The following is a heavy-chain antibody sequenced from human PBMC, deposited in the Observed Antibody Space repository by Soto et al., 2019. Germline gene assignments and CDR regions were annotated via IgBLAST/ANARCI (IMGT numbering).Heavy chain of an antibody. D-gene: IGHD1-26*01. CDR1: GFTFSGSA. J-gene: IGHJ6*02. CDR2: IRSKANSYAT. V-gene: IGHV3-73*01. CDR3: SRRIVVGATLYYCGIDV. Sequence: GGSLRLSFAASGFTFSGSAMHWVRQASGKGLEWVGRIRSKANSYATAYAASVKGRCTISRDDSKNTAYLQMNSLQTDDTAVYYCSRRIVVGATLYYCGIDVWGQGTTVTVSS.